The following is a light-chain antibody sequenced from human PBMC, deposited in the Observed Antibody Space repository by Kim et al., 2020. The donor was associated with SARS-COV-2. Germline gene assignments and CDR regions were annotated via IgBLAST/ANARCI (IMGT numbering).Light chain of an antibody. Sequence: EKVMTQSPATLSVSPGESATISCRASQSVNRNVAWYQQKPGQAPRLLIYGASTRATGIPARFSGSGSGTEFTLTISSLQSEDFAVYHCQHYNEWPWTFGQGTKVDIK. CDR2: GAS. CDR3: QHYNEWPWT. J-gene: IGKJ1*01. V-gene: IGKV3D-15*01. CDR1: QSVNRN.